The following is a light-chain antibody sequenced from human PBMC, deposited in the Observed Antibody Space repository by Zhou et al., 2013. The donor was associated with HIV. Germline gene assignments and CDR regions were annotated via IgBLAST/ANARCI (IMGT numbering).Light chain of an antibody. Sequence: EIVLTQSPGTLSLSPGDRATLSCRASQSVSSYLAWYRQKPGQAPRLLIFGASNRATGIPDRFSGSGSGTDFTLTISRLEPKDFAVYYCQQYGSSPQTFGQGTRLXIK. CDR3: QQYGSSPQT. J-gene: IGKJ5*01. CDR1: QSVSSY. V-gene: IGKV3-20*01. CDR2: GAS.